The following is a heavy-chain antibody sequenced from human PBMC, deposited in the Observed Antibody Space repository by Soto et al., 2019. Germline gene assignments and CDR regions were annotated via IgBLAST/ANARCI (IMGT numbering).Heavy chain of an antibody. J-gene: IGHJ3*02. CDR1: GGSFSAYY. CDR2: INHSGST. CDR3: ARGIAAAVLEAFDI. V-gene: IGHV4-34*01. Sequence: QVQLQQWGAGLLKPSETLSLTCAVYGGSFSAYYWSWIRQPPGKGLEWVGEINHSGSTNYNPSLKSRVTISVDTSKNQFDLKLRSVTAAATAVYYCARGIAAAVLEAFDIWGQGTMVTVSS. D-gene: IGHD6-13*01.